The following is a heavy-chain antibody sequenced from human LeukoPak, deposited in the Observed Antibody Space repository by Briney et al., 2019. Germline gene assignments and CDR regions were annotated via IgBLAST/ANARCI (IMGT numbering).Heavy chain of an antibody. J-gene: IGHJ6*03. CDR2: ISATGST. CDR1: GASFNTDYHY. CDR3: ARAITIFGDPQSVYYMDV. Sequence: SETLSLTCTVSGASFNTDYHYWTWIRLPAAKGLEWIGRISATGSTNYNPSLKSRVTMSIDTSKNQFSLRLSSVTAADTAVYYCARAITIFGDPQSVYYMDVWGKGTTVTISS. V-gene: IGHV4-61*02. D-gene: IGHD3-10*02.